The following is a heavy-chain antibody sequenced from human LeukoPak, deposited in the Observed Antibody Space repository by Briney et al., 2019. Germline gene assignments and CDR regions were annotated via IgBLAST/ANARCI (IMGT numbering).Heavy chain of an antibody. CDR1: GGSFSGYY. J-gene: IGHJ5*02. V-gene: IGHV4-34*01. CDR3: ARGWRFLAAHNWFNP. Sequence: PSETLSLICAVYGGSFSGYYWSWIRQPPGKGLEWIGEINHSGSTNYNPSLKSRATISVDTSKNQFSLKLSSVTAADTAVYYCARGWRFLAAHNWFNPWGQGTLVTVSS. D-gene: IGHD6-6*01. CDR2: INHSGST.